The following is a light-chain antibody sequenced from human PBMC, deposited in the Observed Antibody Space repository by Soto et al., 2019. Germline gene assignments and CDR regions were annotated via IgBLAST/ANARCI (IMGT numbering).Light chain of an antibody. J-gene: IGKJ1*01. CDR2: AAS. Sequence: DIQMTQSPSSLSASVGDRVTITCRASQGISSWLAWCQQKPGEAPKSLIYAASTWQSGVPSRFSGSGSGTDFNLTISSLQPEDFATYYCQQYKSLPWTFGQGTRVEIK. V-gene: IGKV1D-16*01. CDR1: QGISSW. CDR3: QQYKSLPWT.